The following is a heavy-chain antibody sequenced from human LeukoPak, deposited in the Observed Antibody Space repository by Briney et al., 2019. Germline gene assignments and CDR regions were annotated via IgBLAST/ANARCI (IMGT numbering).Heavy chain of an antibody. D-gene: IGHD6-6*01. CDR2: IKQDGGAK. CDR3: ARDQNPSSSSGCMGV. Sequence: GGSLRLSCAVSGFTFSSYWMNWVRQAPGKGLEWVANIKQDGGAKYFVDSVKGRFTISRDNAKNSLYLQMNSLRAEDTAVYYCARDQNPSSSSGCMGVWGKGTTVTVSS. CDR1: GFTFSSYW. V-gene: IGHV3-7*01. J-gene: IGHJ6*04.